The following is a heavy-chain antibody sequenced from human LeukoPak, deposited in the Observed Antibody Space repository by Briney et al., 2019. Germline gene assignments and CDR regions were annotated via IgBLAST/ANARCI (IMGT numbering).Heavy chain of an antibody. Sequence: GGSLRLSCAASGFTFRSYAMSWVRQASGKGLEWVSAITDSDSGTYYADSVKGRFTISRDNSKNTLYLQMNSLRAEDTAVYYCAKAYGYSSSWTSNYYFYGLDVWGQGTTVTVSS. CDR2: ITDSDSGT. J-gene: IGHJ6*02. D-gene: IGHD6-13*01. CDR3: AKAYGYSSSWTSNYYFYGLDV. V-gene: IGHV3-23*01. CDR1: GFTFRSYA.